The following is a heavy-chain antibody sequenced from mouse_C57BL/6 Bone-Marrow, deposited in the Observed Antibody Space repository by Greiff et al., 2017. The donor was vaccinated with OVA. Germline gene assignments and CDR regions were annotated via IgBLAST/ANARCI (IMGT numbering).Heavy chain of an antibody. CDR2: IDPENGDT. D-gene: IGHD2-1*01. Sequence: EVQLQQSGAELVRPGASVKLSCTASGFNIKDDYMHWVKQRPEQGLEWIGWIDPENGDTEYASKFQGKATITADTSSNTAYLQLSSLTSEDTAVYYCTTNYGNYLYYFDYWGQGTTLTVSS. CDR1: GFNIKDDY. V-gene: IGHV14-4*01. J-gene: IGHJ2*01. CDR3: TTNYGNYLYYFDY.